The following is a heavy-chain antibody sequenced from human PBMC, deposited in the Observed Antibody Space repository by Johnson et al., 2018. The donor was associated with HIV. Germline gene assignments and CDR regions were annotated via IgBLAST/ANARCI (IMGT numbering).Heavy chain of an antibody. CDR2: IYSGGST. CDR3: ARDSHYYDSSGPISHNGAFDI. D-gene: IGHD3-22*01. V-gene: IGHV3-66*01. J-gene: IGHJ3*02. CDR1: GFTVSSNY. Sequence: VQLVESGGGLVQPGGSLRLSCAASGFTVSSNYMSWVRQAPGKGLEWVSVIYSGGSTYYADSVKGRFPISRDNSKNTLYFQMNSLRAEDTAVYYCARDSHYYDSSGPISHNGAFDIWGQGTMVIVSS.